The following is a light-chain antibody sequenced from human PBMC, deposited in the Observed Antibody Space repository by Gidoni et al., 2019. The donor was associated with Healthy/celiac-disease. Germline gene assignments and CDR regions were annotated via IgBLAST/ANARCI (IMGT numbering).Light chain of an antibody. V-gene: IGKV3-11*01. CDR2: DAS. Sequence: EIVLTQPPATLSLSPGERATLSCRASQSVSSYLVWYQQKPGQAPRLLIYDASNRATGIPARFSGSGSGTDFTLTISSLEPEDFAVYYCQQRSNWPPLTFGGGTKVEIK. J-gene: IGKJ4*01. CDR1: QSVSSY. CDR3: QQRSNWPPLT.